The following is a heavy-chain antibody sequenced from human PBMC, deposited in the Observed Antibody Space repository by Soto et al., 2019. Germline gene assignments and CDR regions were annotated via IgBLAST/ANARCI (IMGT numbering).Heavy chain of an antibody. Sequence: PSETLSLTCTVSGGSISSSSYYWGWIRQPPGKGLEWIGSIYYSGSTYYNPSLKSRVTISVDTSKNQFSLKLSSVTAADTAVYYCARLEGYCSGGSCYFGYWGQGTLVTVSS. V-gene: IGHV4-39*01. CDR3: ARLEGYCSGGSCYFGY. J-gene: IGHJ4*02. D-gene: IGHD2-15*01. CDR1: GGSISSSSYY. CDR2: IYYSGST.